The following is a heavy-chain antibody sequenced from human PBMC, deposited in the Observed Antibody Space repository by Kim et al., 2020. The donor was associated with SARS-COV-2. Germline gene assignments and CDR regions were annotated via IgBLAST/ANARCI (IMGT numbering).Heavy chain of an antibody. CDR1: GGSFSGYY. Sequence: SETLSLTCAVYGGSFSGYYWSWIRQPPGKGLEWIGEINHSGSTNYNPSLKSRVTISVDTSKNQFSLKLSSVTAADTAVYYCARVRTGIVAPWGQGTLVTVSS. CDR3: ARVRTGIVAP. V-gene: IGHV4-34*01. D-gene: IGHD3-10*01. CDR2: INHSGST. J-gene: IGHJ4*02.